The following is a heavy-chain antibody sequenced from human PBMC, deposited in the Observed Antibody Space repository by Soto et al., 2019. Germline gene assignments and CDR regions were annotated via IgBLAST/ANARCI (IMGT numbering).Heavy chain of an antibody. J-gene: IGHJ4*02. V-gene: IGHV4-39*01. Sequence: QLQLQESGPGLVKPSETLSLTCTVSGGSITSSSHYWGWIRQPPGKGLECIGIIYYDGNTYYNPSLKSRVTISLDTSKNQFSLRLNTVTAADTAVYYCARSSITPRLFMYPFDYWGQGTLVTVSS. CDR3: ARSSITPRLFMYPFDY. CDR1: GGSITSSSHY. CDR2: IYYDGNT. D-gene: IGHD6-6*01.